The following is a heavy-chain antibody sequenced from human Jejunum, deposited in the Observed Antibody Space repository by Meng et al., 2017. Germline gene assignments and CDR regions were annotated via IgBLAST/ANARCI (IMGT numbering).Heavy chain of an antibody. CDR2: ISPDGNDA. J-gene: IGHJ4*02. CDR3: ARDYGGNKRNFDY. CDR1: GFTFTNYG. Sequence: HLEESGGGVGQPGRSLRLSCAASGFTFTNYGMHWVRQAAGKGLEWVAAISPDGNDAYYSNSVRGRFAVSRDNSDKSLFLQMNSVRLDDTAVYYCARDYGGNKRNFDYWGRGTLITVSS. V-gene: IGHV3-30*03. D-gene: IGHD4-23*01.